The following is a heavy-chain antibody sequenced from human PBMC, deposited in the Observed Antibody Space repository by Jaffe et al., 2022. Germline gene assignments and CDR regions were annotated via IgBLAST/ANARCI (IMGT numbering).Heavy chain of an antibody. V-gene: IGHV4-59*01. CDR2: IYYSGST. CDR1: GGSISSYY. J-gene: IGHJ6*03. CDR3: ARGSWAYYGSGSYYNPNYYYYYYMDV. Sequence: QVQLQESGPGLVKPSETLSLTCTVSGGSISSYYWSWIRQPPGKGLEWIGYIYYSGSTNYNPSLKSRVTISVDTSKNQFSLKLSSVTAADTAVYYCARGSWAYYGSGSYYNPNYYYYYYMDVWGKGTTVTVSS. D-gene: IGHD3-10*01.